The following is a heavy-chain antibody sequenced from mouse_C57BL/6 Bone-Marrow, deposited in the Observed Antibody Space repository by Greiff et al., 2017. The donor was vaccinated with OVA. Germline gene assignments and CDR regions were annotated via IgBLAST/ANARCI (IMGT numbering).Heavy chain of an antibody. J-gene: IGHJ3*01. V-gene: IGHV1-7*01. CDR3: ARSPRWLLPSFAY. Sequence: QVQLKQSGAELAKPGASVKLSCKASGYTFTCYWMHWVKQRPGQGLEWIGYINPSSGYTKYNQKFKDKATLTADKSSSTAYMQLSSLTYEDSAVYYCARSPRWLLPSFAYWGQGTLVTVSA. D-gene: IGHD2-3*01. CDR2: INPSSGYT. CDR1: GYTFTCYW.